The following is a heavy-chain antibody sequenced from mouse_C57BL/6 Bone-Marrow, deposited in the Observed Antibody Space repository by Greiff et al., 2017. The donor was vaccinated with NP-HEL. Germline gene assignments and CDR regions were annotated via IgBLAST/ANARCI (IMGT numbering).Heavy chain of an antibody. CDR3: TKRAYYSRGRDY. CDR1: GFTFSSYA. Sequence: ATSGFTFSSYAMSWVRQTPEKRLEWVAYISSGGDYIYYADTVKGRFTISRDNARNTLYLQMSSLKSEDTAMYYCTKRAYYSRGRDYWGXGKSHTLSS. D-gene: IGHD2-5*01. J-gene: IGHJ4*01. CDR2: ISSGGDYI. V-gene: IGHV5S21*01.